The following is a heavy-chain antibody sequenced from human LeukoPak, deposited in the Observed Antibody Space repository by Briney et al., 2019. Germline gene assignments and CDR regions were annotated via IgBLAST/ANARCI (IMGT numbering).Heavy chain of an antibody. Sequence: GGSLRLSCAASGFTVSSNYMSWVRQAPGKGLEWVSVIYSGGSTYYADSVKGRFTISRDNSKNTLYLQMNSLRAEDTAVYYCARDHGLRFFGGGHYYYYYGMDVWGQGTTVTVSS. CDR2: IYSGGST. CDR3: ARDHGLRFFGGGHYYYYYGMDV. CDR1: GFTVSSNY. D-gene: IGHD3-3*01. V-gene: IGHV3-53*01. J-gene: IGHJ6*02.